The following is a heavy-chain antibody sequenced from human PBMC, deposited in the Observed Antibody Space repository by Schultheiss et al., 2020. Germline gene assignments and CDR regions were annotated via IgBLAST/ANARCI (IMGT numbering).Heavy chain of an antibody. J-gene: IGHJ6*02. V-gene: IGHV3-33*01. D-gene: IGHD3-3*01. CDR1: GFTFSSYG. Sequence: GGSLRLSCAASGFTFSSYGMHWVRQAPGKGLEWVAVIWYDGSNKYYADSVKGRFTISRDNSKNTLYLQMNSLRAEDTAVYYCARALEDYYYYGMDVWGRGNTGTVFS. CDR2: IWYDGSNK. CDR3: ARALEDYYYYGMDV.